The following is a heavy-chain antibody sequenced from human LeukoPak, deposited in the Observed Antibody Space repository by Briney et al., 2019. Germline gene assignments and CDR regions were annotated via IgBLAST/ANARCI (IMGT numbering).Heavy chain of an antibody. CDR3: TTGRPYCSSTSCYPLDAFDI. Sequence: GGSLRLSCAASGFTFSSYAMSWVRQAPGKGLEWVSAISGSGGSTYYADSVKGRFTISRDNSKNTLYLQMNSLKTEDTAVYYCTTGRPYCSSTSCYPLDAFDIWGQGTMVTVSS. V-gene: IGHV3-23*01. CDR2: ISGSGGST. J-gene: IGHJ3*02. CDR1: GFTFSSYA. D-gene: IGHD2-2*01.